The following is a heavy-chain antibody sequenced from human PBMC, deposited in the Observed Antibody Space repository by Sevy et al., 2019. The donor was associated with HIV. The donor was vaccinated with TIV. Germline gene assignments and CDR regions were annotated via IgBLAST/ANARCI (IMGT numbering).Heavy chain of an antibody. Sequence: GGSLRLSCAAFGFTFSNYGMQWVRQAPGKGLEWVAVIWNDGSNKYYADSVKGRFTTSRDNSSNTLYLLMNSLRAEDTAVYYCARDVRGEGIRPGNLDYWGQGTLVTVSS. CDR1: GFTFSNYG. CDR3: ARDVRGEGIRPGNLDY. J-gene: IGHJ4*02. CDR2: IWNDGSNK. D-gene: IGHD3-10*02. V-gene: IGHV3-33*01.